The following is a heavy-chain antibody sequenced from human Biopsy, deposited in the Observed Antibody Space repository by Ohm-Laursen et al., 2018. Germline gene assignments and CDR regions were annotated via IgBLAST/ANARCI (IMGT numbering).Heavy chain of an antibody. CDR2: IIPMFGTA. CDR1: GGTFINYA. D-gene: IGHD1-26*01. CDR3: ARGPHSGSHSCFDY. J-gene: IGHJ4*02. V-gene: IGHV1-69*01. Sequence: SSVKVSCNASGGTFINYAISWVRQAPGQGLEWMGGIIPMFGTANYAQMFQGRVTINADESTSTSYMELSSLTTEDTAIYYCARGPHSGSHSCFDYWGRGTLVTVSS.